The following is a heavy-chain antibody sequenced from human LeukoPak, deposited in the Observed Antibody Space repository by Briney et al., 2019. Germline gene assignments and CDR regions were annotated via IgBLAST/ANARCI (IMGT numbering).Heavy chain of an antibody. CDR3: ASLDFWSGYSNGMDV. J-gene: IGHJ6*02. Sequence: ASVKVSCKASGYTFTIYDINWVRQATGQGLEWMGWMNPNSGNTGYAQKFQGRVTMTRNTSISTAYMELSSLRSEDTAVYYCASLDFWSGYSNGMDVWGQGTTVTVSS. CDR1: GYTFTIYD. D-gene: IGHD3-3*01. CDR2: MNPNSGNT. V-gene: IGHV1-8*01.